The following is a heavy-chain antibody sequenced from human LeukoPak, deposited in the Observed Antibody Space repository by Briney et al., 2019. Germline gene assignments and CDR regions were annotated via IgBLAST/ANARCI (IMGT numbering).Heavy chain of an antibody. D-gene: IGHD3-16*01. CDR3: ARGRFRIMTH. CDR2: INHSGST. CDR1: GGSFSGYY. V-gene: IGHV4-34*01. J-gene: IGHJ4*02. Sequence: SETLSLTCAVYGGSFSGYYWSWIRQPPGKGLEWIGEINHSGSTNYNPSLKSRVTISVETSKNQFSLKLSSGTASDTAVYYCARGRFRIMTHWGQGTLVTVSS.